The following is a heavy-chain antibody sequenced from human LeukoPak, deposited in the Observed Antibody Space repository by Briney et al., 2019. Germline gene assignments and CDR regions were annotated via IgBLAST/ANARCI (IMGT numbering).Heavy chain of an antibody. CDR3: ARVGSRTSCTLCDSDY. CDR2: INTNTGNP. J-gene: IGHJ4*02. V-gene: IGHV7-4-1*02. CDR1: GYSFTKYA. Sequence: ASVKVSCKASGYSFTKYAMYWVRQAPGQGLEWMGWINTNTGNPTYAQGFTGRLVFSLDTSVSTAYLQISSLKAEDTAVYYCARVGSRTSCTLCDSDYWGQGTLVTVSS. D-gene: IGHD2-2*01.